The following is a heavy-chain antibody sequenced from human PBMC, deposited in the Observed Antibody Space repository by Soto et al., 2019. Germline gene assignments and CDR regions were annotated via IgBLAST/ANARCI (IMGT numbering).Heavy chain of an antibody. CDR3: AREGLVPADIKPGLNWFDP. J-gene: IGHJ5*02. Sequence: GGSLRLSCAASGFTFSSYAMHWVRQAPGKGLEWVAVISYDGSNKYYADSVKGRFTISRDNSKNTLYLQMNSLRAEDTAVYYCAREGLVPADIKPGLNWFDPWGQGTLVTVSS. CDR2: ISYDGSNK. D-gene: IGHD2-2*01. V-gene: IGHV3-30-3*01. CDR1: GFTFSSYA.